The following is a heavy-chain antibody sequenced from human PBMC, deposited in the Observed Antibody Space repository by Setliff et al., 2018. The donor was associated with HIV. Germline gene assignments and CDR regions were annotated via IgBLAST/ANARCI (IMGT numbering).Heavy chain of an antibody. CDR3: ARDRLTYYFDY. Sequence: PSETLSLTCTVSRDSIRNGAYYWGWIRQPPGKGLEWIGSFYHSTTYYNPSLKSRVSISVDMSQNQFSLKVTSVTAADTAVYYCARDRLTYYFDYWGQGILVTVSS. CDR1: RDSIRNGAYY. CDR2: FYHSTT. V-gene: IGHV4-39*07. D-gene: IGHD3-22*01. J-gene: IGHJ4*02.